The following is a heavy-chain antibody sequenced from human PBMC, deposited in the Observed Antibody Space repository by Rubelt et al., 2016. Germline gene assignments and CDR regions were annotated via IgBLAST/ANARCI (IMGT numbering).Heavy chain of an antibody. CDR2: ISAYNGTP. CDR3: VGGEPAGY. V-gene: IGHV1-18*01. Sequence: QVQLVQSGAEVKKPGASVKVSCKASGYTFTSYGISWVRQAPGQGLEWVGGISAYNGTPNDAQKLHGRVTMTTDTATITADMDLMSRRSDDAAVYYCVGGEPAGYWGQGTLVTVSS. D-gene: IGHD3-10*01. J-gene: IGHJ4*02. CDR1: GYTFTSYG.